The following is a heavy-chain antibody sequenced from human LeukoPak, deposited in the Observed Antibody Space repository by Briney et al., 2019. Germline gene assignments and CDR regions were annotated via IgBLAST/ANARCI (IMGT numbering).Heavy chain of an antibody. Sequence: SETLSLTCTVSGGSISSYYWSWIRQPPGKGLEWIGYIYYSGSTNYNPSLRSRATISVDTSKNQFSLKLSSVTAADTAVYYCARGAKNYYYYMDVWGKGTTVTISS. CDR2: IYYSGST. CDR1: GGSISSYY. J-gene: IGHJ6*03. CDR3: ARGAKNYYYYMDV. D-gene: IGHD4/OR15-4a*01. V-gene: IGHV4-59*01.